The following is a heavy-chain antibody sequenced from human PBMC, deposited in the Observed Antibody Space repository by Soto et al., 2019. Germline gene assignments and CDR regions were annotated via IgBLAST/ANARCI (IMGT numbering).Heavy chain of an antibody. J-gene: IGHJ3*01. Sequence: GGSLRLSCAASGFTFSKYAMSWVRQDPAKGLEWFSAITASGGDTYYAESVKGRFTNSRDNAKNTLYLQMKSLKAEDTAVYYCARDLFPALWGQGTMVTVSS. D-gene: IGHD2-21*01. V-gene: IGHV3-23*01. CDR1: GFTFSKYA. CDR3: ARDLFPAL. CDR2: ITASGGDT.